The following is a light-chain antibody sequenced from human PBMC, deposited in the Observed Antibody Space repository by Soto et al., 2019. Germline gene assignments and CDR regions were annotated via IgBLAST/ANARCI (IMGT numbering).Light chain of an antibody. CDR1: KNDIGVYDF. Sequence: QSVPTQPPSASGSRGQSVPISCSXNKNDIGVYDFVSWYQPHPGKAPRLIIYEVVQRPSGVPDRFSGSKSGNTASLTVSGLQAADEADYFCKSYAGSNNYVFGSGTKVTVL. V-gene: IGLV2-8*01. J-gene: IGLJ1*01. CDR2: EVV. CDR3: KSYAGSNNYV.